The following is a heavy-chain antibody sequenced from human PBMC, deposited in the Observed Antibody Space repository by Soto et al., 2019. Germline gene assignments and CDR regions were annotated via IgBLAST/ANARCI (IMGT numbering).Heavy chain of an antibody. J-gene: IGHJ4*02. Sequence: QVQLVQSGAEVKKPGASVKVSCKASGYTFTSYGISWVRQAPGQGLEWMGWISAYNGNTNYAQKLQGRVTMTTDTSTSSAYMELRSLRCDDTAVYDCARDWGGGAVAAGDVPFDYWGQGTLVTVS. V-gene: IGHV1-18*01. CDR2: ISAYNGNT. CDR3: ARDWGGGAVAAGDVPFDY. D-gene: IGHD6-19*01. CDR1: GYTFTSYG.